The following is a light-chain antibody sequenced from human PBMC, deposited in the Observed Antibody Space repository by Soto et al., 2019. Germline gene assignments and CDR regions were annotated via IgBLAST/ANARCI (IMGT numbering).Light chain of an antibody. Sequence: QSVLTQPPSVSGAPGQRVTISCTGSSSNIGAGYDVHWYQHLPETAPKLLIYGDTNRPSGVPDRISGSKSGTSASLAITGLRAEDEADYYCQSYDTSLNVGVFGGGTKLTVL. CDR1: SSNIGAGYD. V-gene: IGLV1-40*01. CDR3: QSYDTSLNVGV. CDR2: GDT. J-gene: IGLJ3*02.